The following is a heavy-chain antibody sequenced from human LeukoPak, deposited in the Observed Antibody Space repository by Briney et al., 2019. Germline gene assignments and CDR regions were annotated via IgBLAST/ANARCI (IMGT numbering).Heavy chain of an antibody. J-gene: IGHJ4*02. Sequence: PGGSLRLSCAAPGFTFSTYWMHWVRQAPGKGLLWVSRINSDGSSTSYADSVKGRFTISRDNAKNTLYLQMNSLRVEDTAVYYCARGFITFGGVIVDYWGQGTLVTVSS. CDR2: INSDGSST. V-gene: IGHV3-74*01. CDR1: GFTFSTYW. CDR3: ARGFITFGGVIVDY. D-gene: IGHD3-16*02.